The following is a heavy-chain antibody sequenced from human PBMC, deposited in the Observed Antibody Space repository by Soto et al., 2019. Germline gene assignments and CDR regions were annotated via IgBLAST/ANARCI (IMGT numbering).Heavy chain of an antibody. D-gene: IGHD1-26*01. CDR3: ARDRGGGSYYYYGMDV. CDR2: ISYDGYNK. V-gene: IGHV3-30-3*01. CDR1: GFTFSNYA. Sequence: QVQLVESGGGVVQPGRSLRLSCAASGFTFSNYAMHWVRQAPGKGLEWVAVISYDGYNKHYADSVKGRFTISRDNSKNTLYLQMNSLRVEDTAAYYCARDRGGGSYYYYGMDVWGQGTTVTVSS. J-gene: IGHJ6*02.